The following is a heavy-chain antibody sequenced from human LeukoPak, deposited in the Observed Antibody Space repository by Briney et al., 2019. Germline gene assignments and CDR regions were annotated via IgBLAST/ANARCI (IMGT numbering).Heavy chain of an antibody. CDR3: ARADYGDFALDY. D-gene: IGHD4-17*01. J-gene: IGHJ4*02. V-gene: IGHV1-2*02. CDR2: INPNSGGT. Sequence: ASVKVSCKASGYTFTGYYMHWVRQAPGQGLEWMGWINPNSGGTNYAQKFQGRVTMTRDTSITTAYMELSRLRSDDTVVYYCARADYGDFALDYWGQGTLVTVSS. CDR1: GYTFTGYY.